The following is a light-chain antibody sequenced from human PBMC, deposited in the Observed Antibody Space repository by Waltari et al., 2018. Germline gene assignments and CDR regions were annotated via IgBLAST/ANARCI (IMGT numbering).Light chain of an antibody. J-gene: IGLJ2*01. Sequence: QPVLTPSPSVSGAPVQTVTLSCIGGSPNIRPSHDVHWYQQLPQTAPKLLIYASTNRPSGISVRFSGSKSGTSACLVITGLQIEDDAVYYCQSYDTRLSASVIFGGGTELTVL. CDR2: AST. V-gene: IGLV1-40*01. CDR1: SPNIRPSHD. CDR3: QSYDTRLSASVI.